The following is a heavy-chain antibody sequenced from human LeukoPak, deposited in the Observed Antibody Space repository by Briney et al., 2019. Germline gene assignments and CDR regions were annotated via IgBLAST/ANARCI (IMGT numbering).Heavy chain of an antibody. CDR2: ISGNSANR. J-gene: IGHJ6*03. CDR3: AKNPAKYSSSWGHKYYYYYYMDV. Sequence: PGGSLRLSCAASGLTFHNYALHWVRQPPGKGLEWLSGISGNSANRGYADSVKGRFTISRDNAKNSVYLQMNSLRAEDTAVYYCAKNPAKYSSSWGHKYYYYYYMDVWGKGTTVTISS. CDR1: GLTFHNYA. D-gene: IGHD6-13*01. V-gene: IGHV3-9*01.